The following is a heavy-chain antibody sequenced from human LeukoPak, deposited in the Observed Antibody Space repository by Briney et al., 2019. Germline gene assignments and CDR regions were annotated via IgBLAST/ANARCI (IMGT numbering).Heavy chain of an antibody. CDR2: ISGDISII. CDR1: RFIFSGYS. CDR3: VRDYDWAFVY. V-gene: IGHV3-48*02. Sequence: GGSLRLSCAASRFIFSGYSMNWVRQAPGRGLEWISYISGDISIISYADSVKGRFTISRDIAKNSLYLQMNRLRDDDTAVYYCVRDYDWAFVYWGQGTLVTVSS. J-gene: IGHJ4*02. D-gene: IGHD1-1*01.